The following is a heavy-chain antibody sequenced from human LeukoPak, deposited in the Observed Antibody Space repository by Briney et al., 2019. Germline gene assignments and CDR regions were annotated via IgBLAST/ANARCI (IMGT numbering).Heavy chain of an antibody. CDR3: ARDKTTVTTDDAFDI. Sequence: GGSLRLSCAASGFTFSSYSMNWVRQAPGKGLEWVSSISSSSSYIYYADSVKGRFTISRDNAENSLYLQMNSLRAEDTAVYYCARDKTTVTTDDAFDIWGQGTMVTVSS. CDR1: GFTFSSYS. CDR2: ISSSSSYI. D-gene: IGHD4-17*01. J-gene: IGHJ3*02. V-gene: IGHV3-21*01.